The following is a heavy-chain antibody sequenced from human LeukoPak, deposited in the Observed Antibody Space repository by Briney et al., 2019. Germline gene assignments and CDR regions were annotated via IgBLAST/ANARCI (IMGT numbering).Heavy chain of an antibody. D-gene: IGHD3-22*01. Sequence: PGGSLRLSCAASGFTFSSYAMSWVRQAPGKGLEWVSVVTANGGSTYYADFVKGRFTISRDNFKNTLYLQMNSLSVEDTAVYYCAKSHYDSSDYYVYFDCWGQGTLVTVSS. CDR3: AKSHYDSSDYYVYFDC. J-gene: IGHJ4*02. CDR1: GFTFSSYA. V-gene: IGHV3-23*01. CDR2: VTANGGST.